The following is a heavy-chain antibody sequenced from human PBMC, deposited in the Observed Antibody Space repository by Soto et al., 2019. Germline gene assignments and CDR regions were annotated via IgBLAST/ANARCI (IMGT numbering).Heavy chain of an antibody. V-gene: IGHV5-10-1*01. J-gene: IGHJ6*02. Sequence: GESLKISCKGSGYSFTSYWISWVRQMPGKGLEWMRRIDPSGSYTNYSPSFQGHVTISADKSISTAYLQWSSLKASDTAMYYCASSVGSGSYYRPPNYYYYGMDVWGQGTTVTVSS. CDR1: GYSFTSYW. CDR2: IDPSGSYT. CDR3: ASSVGSGSYYRPPNYYYYGMDV. D-gene: IGHD3-10*01.